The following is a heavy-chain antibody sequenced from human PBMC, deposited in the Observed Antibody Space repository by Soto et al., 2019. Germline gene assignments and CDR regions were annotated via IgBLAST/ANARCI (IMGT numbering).Heavy chain of an antibody. CDR1: GFTFSDYY. CDR3: ARDGYSSSSWGRYYYYYGMDV. Sequence: GGSLRLSCAASGFTFSDYYMTWIRQAPGKGLEWVSDISGSSSYINYADSVKGRFTISRDNAKNSLYLQMNSLRAEDTAVYYCARDGYSSSSWGRYYYYYGMDVWGQGTTVTVSS. D-gene: IGHD6-6*01. J-gene: IGHJ6*02. CDR2: ISGSSSYI. V-gene: IGHV3-11*06.